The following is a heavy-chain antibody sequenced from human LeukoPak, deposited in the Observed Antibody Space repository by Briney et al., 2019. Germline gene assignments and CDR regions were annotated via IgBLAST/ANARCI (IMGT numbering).Heavy chain of an antibody. D-gene: IGHD6-19*01. CDR2: IYHSGST. V-gene: IGHV4-38-2*01. Sequence: SETLSLTCAVSGYTISSGYYWGWIRQPPGKGLEWIGSIYHSGSTYYNPSLKSRVSISVETSKNQFSLKLSSVTAADTAVFYCARAPSGWENFGYWGQGTLVTVSS. J-gene: IGHJ4*02. CDR1: GYTISSGYY. CDR3: ARAPSGWENFGY.